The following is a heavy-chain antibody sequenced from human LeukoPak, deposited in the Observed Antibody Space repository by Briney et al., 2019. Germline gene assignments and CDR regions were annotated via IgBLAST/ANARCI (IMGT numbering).Heavy chain of an antibody. CDR3: AREDGEMFDY. Sequence: HPGGSLRLSCVASGFTFSSYGMHWVRQAPGKGLEWVAVIWYDGSNKYYADSVKGRFTIPRDNSKNTLYLQMNSLRAEDTAVYYCAREDGEMFDYWGQGILVTVSS. CDR2: IWYDGSNK. V-gene: IGHV3-33*01. J-gene: IGHJ4*02. D-gene: IGHD2-21*01. CDR1: GFTFSSYG.